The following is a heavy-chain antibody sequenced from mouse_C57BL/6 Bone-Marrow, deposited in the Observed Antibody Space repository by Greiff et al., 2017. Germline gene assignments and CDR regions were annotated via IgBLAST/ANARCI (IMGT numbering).Heavy chain of an antibody. V-gene: IGHV1-61*01. CDR1: GYTFTSYW. D-gene: IGHD2-3*01. CDR2: IYPSDSET. J-gene: IGHJ2*01. CDR3: PIIEDGYHYYFDY. Sequence: QVQLQQPGAELVRPGSSVKLSCKASGYTFTSYWMDWVKQRPGQGLEWIGNIYPSDSETHYNQKFKDKATLTVDKSSNTAYMQLSSLTSEDSAVDYCPIIEDGYHYYFDYWGQGTTLTVSS.